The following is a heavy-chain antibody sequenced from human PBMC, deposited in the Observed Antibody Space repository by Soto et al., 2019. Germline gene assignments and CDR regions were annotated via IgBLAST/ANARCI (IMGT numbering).Heavy chain of an antibody. CDR3: ARYSGWYHHSWYFDL. CDR2: ISAYNGNT. D-gene: IGHD6-19*01. V-gene: IGHV1-18*01. Sequence: QVQLVQSGAEVKKPGASVKVSCKASGYTFTNYNINWVRQAPGQGLGWMGWISAYNGNTNYTQILQGRVTMTTDTSTSTAYMELRSLTSDDTAVYYCARYSGWYHHSWYFDLWGRGTLVTVSS. J-gene: IGHJ2*01. CDR1: GYTFTNYN.